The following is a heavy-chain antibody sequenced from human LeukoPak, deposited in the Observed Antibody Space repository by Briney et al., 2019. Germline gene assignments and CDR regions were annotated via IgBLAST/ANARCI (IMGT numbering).Heavy chain of an antibody. Sequence: GGSLRLSCAASGFTFSTYAMHWVRQAPGKGLEWVAVISYDGSNKYYADSVKGRFTISRDNSKNTLYLQMNSLRAEDTAVYYCAKQSRRTSYGFDYWGQGTLVTVSS. J-gene: IGHJ4*02. CDR3: AKQSRRTSYGFDY. V-gene: IGHV3-30*18. CDR1: GFTFSTYA. CDR2: ISYDGSNK. D-gene: IGHD2-2*01.